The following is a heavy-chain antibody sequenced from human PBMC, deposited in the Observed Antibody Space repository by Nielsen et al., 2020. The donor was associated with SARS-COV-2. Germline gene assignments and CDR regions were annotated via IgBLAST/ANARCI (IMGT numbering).Heavy chain of an antibody. J-gene: IGHJ4*02. V-gene: IGHV4-39*07. CDR3: ARGGGIVVAYSEPFDY. D-gene: IGHD2-15*01. Sequence: WIRQPPGKGLEWIGSIYYSGSTYYNPSPKSRVTISVDTSKNQFSLKLSSVTAADTAVYYCARGGGIVVAYSEPFDYWGQGTLVTVSS. CDR2: IYYSGST.